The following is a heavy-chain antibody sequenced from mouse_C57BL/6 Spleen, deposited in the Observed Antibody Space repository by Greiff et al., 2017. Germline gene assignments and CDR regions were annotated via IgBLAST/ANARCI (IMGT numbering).Heavy chain of an antibody. J-gene: IGHJ1*03. Sequence: DVHLVESGGDLVKPGGSLKLSCAASGFTFSSYGMSWVRHTPDKRLEWVATISSGGIYTYYPDSVKGRFTISRDKAKNTLYLQMSSLKSEDTAMYYCTREDYDAWYFEVWSTGTTVTVSS. CDR1: GFTFSSYG. CDR3: TREDYDAWYFEV. D-gene: IGHD2-4*01. V-gene: IGHV5-6*01. CDR2: ISSGGIYT.